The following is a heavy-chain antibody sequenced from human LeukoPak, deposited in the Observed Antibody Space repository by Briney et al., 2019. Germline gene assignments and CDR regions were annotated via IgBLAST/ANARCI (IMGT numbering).Heavy chain of an antibody. CDR1: GGSISSGSYF. D-gene: IGHD2-2*01. Sequence: SETLSLTCSASGGSISSGSYFWGWIRQPPGKGLEWIGSIYYSGSTYYNPSRKSRGTISVDTSKSQFSLKLSSVTAADTAVYYCAREGGVLPSAWRIWGQGTLVTVSS. CDR2: IYYSGST. CDR3: AREGGVLPSAWRI. V-gene: IGHV4-39*07. J-gene: IGHJ4*02.